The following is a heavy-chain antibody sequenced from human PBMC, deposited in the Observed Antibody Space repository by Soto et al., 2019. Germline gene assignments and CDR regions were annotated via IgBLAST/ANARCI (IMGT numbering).Heavy chain of an antibody. J-gene: IGHJ4*02. V-gene: IGHV4-59*08. CDR2: IYYSGST. Sequence: SETLSLTCTVSGGSISSYYWSWIRQPPGKGLEWIGYIYYSGSTNYNPSLKSRVTISVDTSKNQFSLKLSSVTAADTAVYYCARAYSGYGFDYWGQGTLVTVSS. CDR1: GGSISSYY. CDR3: ARAYSGYGFDY. D-gene: IGHD5-12*01.